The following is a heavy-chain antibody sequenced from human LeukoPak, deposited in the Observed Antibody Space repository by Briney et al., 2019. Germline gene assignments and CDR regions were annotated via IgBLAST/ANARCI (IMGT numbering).Heavy chain of an antibody. CDR1: GFTFSSYA. CDR2: ISGSGGST. CDR3: AKDLLAYSSGL. J-gene: IGHJ4*02. D-gene: IGHD3-22*01. Sequence: GGSLRLSCAASGFTFSSYAMSWVRQAPGKGLEWVSAISGSGGSTYYADSVKGRFTISRDNSKNTLYLQMDSLRAEDTAVYYCAKDLLAYSSGLWGQGTLVTVSS. V-gene: IGHV3-23*01.